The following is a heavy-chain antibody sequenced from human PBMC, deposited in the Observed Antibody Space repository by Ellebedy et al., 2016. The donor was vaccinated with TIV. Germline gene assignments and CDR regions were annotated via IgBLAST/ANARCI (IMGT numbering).Heavy chain of an antibody. CDR1: GFTFSSYW. CDR2: IKQDGSEK. V-gene: IGHV3-7*03. J-gene: IGHJ3*01. Sequence: PGGSLRLSCAASGFTFSSYWMNWVRQAPGKGLEWVANIKQDGSEKYYVDSVKGRFTISRDNTKNSLYLQMNSLRAEDTAIYFCARDPVGVGPAFDVWGQGTMVTVSS. D-gene: IGHD4-23*01. CDR3: ARDPVGVGPAFDV.